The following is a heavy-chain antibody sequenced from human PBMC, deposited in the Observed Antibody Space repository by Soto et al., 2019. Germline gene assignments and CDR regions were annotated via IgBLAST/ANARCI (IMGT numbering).Heavy chain of an antibody. D-gene: IGHD4-17*01. Sequence: TSETLSLTCTVSGGSISSGGYYWSWIRQHPGKGLEWIGYIYYSGSTYYNPSLKSRVTMSVDTSKNQFSLKLSSVTAADTAVYYCASLPVTTVPAPWGQGTLVTVSS. V-gene: IGHV4-31*03. CDR2: IYYSGST. CDR1: GGSISSGGYY. J-gene: IGHJ5*02. CDR3: ASLPVTTVPAP.